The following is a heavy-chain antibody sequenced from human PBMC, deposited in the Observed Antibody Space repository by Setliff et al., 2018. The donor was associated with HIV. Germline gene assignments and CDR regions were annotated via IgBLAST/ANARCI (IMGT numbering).Heavy chain of an antibody. CDR3: ARAPSSPLRWRDNLLSSSSFFMDV. CDR1: GYIFTDYW. Sequence: PGESLKISCEAAGYIFTDYWIGWVRQMPGKGLEWMGIIYPGDSDTRYDPSFQGQVTCPADKSISAVYLQWDSLKASDSAIYYCARAPSSPLRWRDNLLSSSSFFMDVWGKGTTVTVSS. CDR2: IYPGDSDT. V-gene: IGHV5-51*01. J-gene: IGHJ6*03. D-gene: IGHD2-21*01.